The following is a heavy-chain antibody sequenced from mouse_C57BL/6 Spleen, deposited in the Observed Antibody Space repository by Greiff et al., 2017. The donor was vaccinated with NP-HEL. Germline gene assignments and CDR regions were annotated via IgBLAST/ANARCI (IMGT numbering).Heavy chain of an antibody. Sequence: VQLKESGPELVKPGASVKISCKASGYTFTDYYMNWVKQSHGKSLEWIGDINPNNGGTSYNQKFKGKATLTVDKSSSTAYMELRSLTSEDSAVYYCATVVPYYFDYWGQGTTLTVSS. CDR2: INPNNGGT. CDR1: GYTFTDYY. D-gene: IGHD1-1*01. V-gene: IGHV1-26*01. CDR3: ATVVPYYFDY. J-gene: IGHJ2*01.